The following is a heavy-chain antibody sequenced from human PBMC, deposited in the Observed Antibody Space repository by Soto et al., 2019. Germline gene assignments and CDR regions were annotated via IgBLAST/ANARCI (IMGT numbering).Heavy chain of an antibody. V-gene: IGHV1-18*01. D-gene: IGHD2-8*01. CDR1: GYTFTSYG. CDR3: ARDRRGTETLIVLMVYAPFDY. CDR2: ISAYNGNT. Sequence: GASVKVSCKASGYTFTSYGISWVRQAPGQGLEWMGWISAYNGNTNYAQKLQGRVTMTTDTSTSTAYMELRSLRSDDTAVYYCARDRRGTETLIVLMVYAPFDYWGQGTLVTAPQ. J-gene: IGHJ4*02.